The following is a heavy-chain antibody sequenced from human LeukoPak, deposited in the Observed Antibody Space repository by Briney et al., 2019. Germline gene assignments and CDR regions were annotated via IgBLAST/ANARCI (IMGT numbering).Heavy chain of an antibody. CDR3: ARDQLNLDAFDI. V-gene: IGHV3-30-3*01. J-gene: IGHJ3*02. D-gene: IGHD6-6*01. CDR1: GFTFSSYA. Sequence: PGGSLRLSCAASGFTFSSYAMHWVRQAPGKGLEWVAVISYDGSNKYYADSVKGRFTISRDNSKNTLYLQMNSLRAEDTAVYYCARDQLNLDAFDIWGQGTMVTVSS. CDR2: ISYDGSNK.